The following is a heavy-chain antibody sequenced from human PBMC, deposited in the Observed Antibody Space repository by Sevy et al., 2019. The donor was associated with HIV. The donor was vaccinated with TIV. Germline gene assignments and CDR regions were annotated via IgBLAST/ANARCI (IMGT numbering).Heavy chain of an antibody. CDR2: INPSGGST. D-gene: IGHD3-22*01. CDR3: ARVYYYDYSGPGY. Sequence: ASVKVSCKASGYTFTNYYIHWVRQAPGEGLEWMGVINPSGGSTSNAQKFQGRVAMTRDTSTGTVYMELGSLRSEDTAVYYCARVYYYDYSGPGYWGQGTLVTVSS. J-gene: IGHJ4*02. CDR1: GYTFTNYY. V-gene: IGHV1-46*01.